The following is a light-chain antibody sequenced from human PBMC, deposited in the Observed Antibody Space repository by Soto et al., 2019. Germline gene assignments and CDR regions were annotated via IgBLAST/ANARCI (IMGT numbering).Light chain of an antibody. V-gene: IGLV2-11*01. CDR3: CSFAGSYSYV. CDR1: SSDVGRYDY. J-gene: IGLJ1*01. CDR2: DVT. Sequence: QSALTQPRSVSASPGQSVTISCTGTSSDVGRYDYVSWYQQHPGKAPKLIVYDVTERPSGVPDRFSGSKSGNTASLTISGLQAEDEADYACCSFAGSYSYVFGTATKVTVL.